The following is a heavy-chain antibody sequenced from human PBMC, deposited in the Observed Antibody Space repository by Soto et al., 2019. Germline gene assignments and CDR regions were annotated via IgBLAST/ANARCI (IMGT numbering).Heavy chain of an antibody. D-gene: IGHD3-9*01. CDR3: ARGGALRYFDWLFFDY. V-gene: IGHV1-69*13. Sequence: SVKVSCKASGGTFSSYAISWVRQAPGQGLEWMGGIIPIFGTANYAQKFQGRVTITADESTSTAYMELSSLRSEDTAVYYCARGGALRYFDWLFFDYWGQGTLVTVSS. CDR1: GGTFSSYA. CDR2: IIPIFGTA. J-gene: IGHJ4*02.